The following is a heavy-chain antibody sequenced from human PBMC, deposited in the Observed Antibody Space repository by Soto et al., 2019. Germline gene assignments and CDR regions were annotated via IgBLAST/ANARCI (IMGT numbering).Heavy chain of an antibody. CDR2: ISYDGSNK. CDR3: GKDQAGNYFDY. J-gene: IGHJ4*02. Sequence: GGSLRLSCAASGFTFSSYGMHWVRQAPGKGLEWVAVISYDGSNKYYADSVKGRFTISRDNSKNTLYLQMNSLRAEDTAVYYCGKDQAGNYFDYWGQGTLVTVAS. V-gene: IGHV3-30*18. CDR1: GFTFSSYG. D-gene: IGHD3-10*01.